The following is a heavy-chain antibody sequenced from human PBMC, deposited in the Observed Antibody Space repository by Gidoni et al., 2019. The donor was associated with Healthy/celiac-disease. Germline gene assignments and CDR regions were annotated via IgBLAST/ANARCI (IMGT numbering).Heavy chain of an antibody. CDR1: GFTFGSYS. D-gene: IGHD3-10*01. Sequence: EVQLIESGGGLVMPGASLRLSCAASGFTFGSYSMNWVRQAPGKGLEWFSSISSSSSYIYYADSVKGRFTISRDNAKNSLYLQMNSLRAEDTAVYYCARDFTMVRGVIAFDPWGQGTLVTVSS. J-gene: IGHJ5*02. CDR3: ARDFTMVRGVIAFDP. CDR2: ISSSSSYI. V-gene: IGHV3-21*01.